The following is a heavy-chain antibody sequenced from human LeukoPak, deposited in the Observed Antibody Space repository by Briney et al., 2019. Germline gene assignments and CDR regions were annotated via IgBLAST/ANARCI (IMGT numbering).Heavy chain of an antibody. V-gene: IGHV3-21*01. Sequence: GGSLRLSCAASGFTFSSYSMNWVRQAPGKGLEWVSSISSSSSYIYYADSVKGRFTISRDNAKNSLYLQMNSLRAEDTAVYYCARGPRQLYCSGGSCYYYYMDVWGKGTTVTVSS. D-gene: IGHD2-15*01. CDR3: ARGPRQLYCSGGSCYYYYMDV. CDR1: GFTFSSYS. J-gene: IGHJ6*03. CDR2: ISSSSSYI.